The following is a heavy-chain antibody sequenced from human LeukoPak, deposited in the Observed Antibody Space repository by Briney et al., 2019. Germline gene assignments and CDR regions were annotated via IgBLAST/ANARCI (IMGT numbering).Heavy chain of an antibody. CDR1: GFTFDGYA. Sequence: GGSLRLSCAASGFTFDGYAMHWVRQAPGKGLEWVSLISGDGGSTYYADSVKGRFTISRDNSKNSLYLQMNGLRTEDTALYYCANDKGLDQWLVSGLDYWGQGTLVTVSS. CDR2: ISGDGGST. J-gene: IGHJ4*02. V-gene: IGHV3-43*02. CDR3: ANDKGLDQWLVSGLDY. D-gene: IGHD6-19*01.